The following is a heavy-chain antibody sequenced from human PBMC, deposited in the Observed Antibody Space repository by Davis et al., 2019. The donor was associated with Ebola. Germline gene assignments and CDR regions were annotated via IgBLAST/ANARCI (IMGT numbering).Heavy chain of an antibody. CDR1: GFTVSSNY. CDR3: ARDWNYVSYNWFDP. CDR2: IYSGGST. D-gene: IGHD1-7*01. Sequence: GESLKISCAASGFTVSSNYMSWVRQAPGKGLEWVSVIYSGGSTYYADSVKGRFTISRHNSKNTLYLQMNSLRAEDTAVYYCARDWNYVSYNWFDPWGQGTLVTVSS. J-gene: IGHJ5*02. V-gene: IGHV3-53*04.